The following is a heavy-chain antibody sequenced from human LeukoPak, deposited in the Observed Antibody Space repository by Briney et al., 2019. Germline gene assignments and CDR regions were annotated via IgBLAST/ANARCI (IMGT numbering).Heavy chain of an antibody. J-gene: IGHJ6*03. Sequence: SETLSLTCAVYGGSFSGYYWSWIRQPPGKGLEWIGEINHSGSTNYNPSLKSRVTISVDTSKNQFSPKLSSVTAADTAVYYCARSRYGSSLGYYYYMDVWGKGTTVTISS. CDR3: ARSRYGSSLGYYYYMDV. D-gene: IGHD4-17*01. V-gene: IGHV4-34*01. CDR2: INHSGST. CDR1: GGSFSGYY.